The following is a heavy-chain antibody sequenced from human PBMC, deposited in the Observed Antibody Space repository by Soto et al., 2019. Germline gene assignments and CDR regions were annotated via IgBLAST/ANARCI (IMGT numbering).Heavy chain of an antibody. CDR3: AADHQYYDFWSGYYNNWFDP. CDR2: IVVGSGNT. CDR1: GFTFTSSA. V-gene: IGHV1-58*02. Sequence: ASVKVSCKASGFTFTSSAMQWVRQARGQRLEWIGWIVVGSGNTNYAQKFQERDTITRDMSTSTAYMELSSLRSEDTAVYYCAADHQYYDFWSGYYNNWFDPWGQGTLVTVSS. D-gene: IGHD3-3*01. J-gene: IGHJ5*02.